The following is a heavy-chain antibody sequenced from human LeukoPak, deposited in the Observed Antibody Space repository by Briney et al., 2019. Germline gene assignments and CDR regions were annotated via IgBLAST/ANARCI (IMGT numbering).Heavy chain of an antibody. CDR2: IYYSGST. CDR3: ASSGSIGWDAFDI. D-gene: IGHD3-10*01. Sequence: GSLRLSCAASGFTFSRYSVNWVRQAPGKGLEWIGSIYYSGSTYYNPSLKSRVTISVDTSKNQFSLKLSSVTAADTAVYYCASSGSIGWDAFDIWGQGTMVTVSS. V-gene: IGHV4-59*05. J-gene: IGHJ3*02. CDR1: GFTFSRYSVN.